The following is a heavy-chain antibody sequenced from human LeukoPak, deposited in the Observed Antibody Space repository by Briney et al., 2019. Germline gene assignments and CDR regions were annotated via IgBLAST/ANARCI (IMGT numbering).Heavy chain of an antibody. J-gene: IGHJ3*02. D-gene: IGHD3-22*01. CDR3: ARVPNLPYYYDSRTAFDI. V-gene: IGHV4-34*01. CDR2: INHSGST. Sequence: KPSETLSLTCAVDGGSFSGYYWSWIRQPPGKGLEWLGEINHSGSTNYNPSLKSRVTISVDTSKNQFSLKLSSVTAAATAVYYCARVPNLPYYYDSRTAFDIWGQGTMVTVSS. CDR1: GGSFSGYY.